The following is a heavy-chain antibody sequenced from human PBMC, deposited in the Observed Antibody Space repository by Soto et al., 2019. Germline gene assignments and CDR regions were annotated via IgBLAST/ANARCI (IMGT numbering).Heavy chain of an antibody. CDR3: ARDISGSYRGKAFDI. J-gene: IGHJ3*02. D-gene: IGHD1-26*01. V-gene: IGHV3-33*01. CDR2: IWYDGSNK. Sequence: GGSLRLSCAASGFTFSSYGMHWVRQAPGKGLEWVAVIWYDGSNKYYADSVKGRFTISRDNSKNTLYLQMNSLRAEDTAVYYCARDISGSYRGKAFDIWGQGTMVTV. CDR1: GFTFSSYG.